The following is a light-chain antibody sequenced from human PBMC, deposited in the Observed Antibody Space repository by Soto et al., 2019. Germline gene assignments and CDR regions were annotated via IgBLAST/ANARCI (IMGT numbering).Light chain of an antibody. CDR1: MYNIGSNT. CDR2: GNN. V-gene: IGLV1-44*01. Sequence: QSVLTQPPSASGTPGQRVTISCSGGMYNIGSNTVDWYQHLPGTAPKLLMYGNNQRPSGVPDRFSGSKSGTSASLAISGLRSDDEADYYCAAWDDTLSAQVFGSGTKGTVL. CDR3: AAWDDTLSAQV. J-gene: IGLJ1*01.